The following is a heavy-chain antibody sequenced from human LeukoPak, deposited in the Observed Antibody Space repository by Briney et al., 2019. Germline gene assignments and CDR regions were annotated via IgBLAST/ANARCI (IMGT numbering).Heavy chain of an antibody. V-gene: IGHV3-33*01. J-gene: IGHJ6*02. CDR1: GFIFSNYG. CDR2: IWYDGSNK. Sequence: GGSLRLSCAASGFIFSNYGIHWVRQAPGKGLEWVAVIWYDGSNKYYADSVKGRFTISRDNSKNTLYLQMNSMRVEDTAVYYCARASVVPAATSNYYYYYGMDVWGQGTTVTVSS. D-gene: IGHD2-2*01. CDR3: ARASVVPAATSNYYYYYGMDV.